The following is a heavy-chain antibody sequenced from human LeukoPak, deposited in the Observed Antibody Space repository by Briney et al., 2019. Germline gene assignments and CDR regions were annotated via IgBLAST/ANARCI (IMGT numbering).Heavy chain of an antibody. D-gene: IGHD6-19*01. CDR1: GDTFTGYY. V-gene: IGHV1-2*02. CDR3: ARERTAWLE. CDR2: INPNSGGT. J-gene: IGHJ4*02. Sequence: TLKVSCKASGDTFTGYYMHWGRQTPGQGLEWMGWINPNSGGTNYAQKFQCRVTMTRDKSISTAYMELSRLRSDDTAVYYCARERTAWLEWGQGTLVSVSS.